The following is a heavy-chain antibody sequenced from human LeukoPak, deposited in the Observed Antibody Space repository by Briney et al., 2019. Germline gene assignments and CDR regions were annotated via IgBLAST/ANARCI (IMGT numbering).Heavy chain of an antibody. CDR2: ISSGSSIM. V-gene: IGHV3-48*02. D-gene: IGHD4-17*01. Sequence: GGSLCLSRVASGFTFGSYSMNWLRQPPGKGLEWVSYISSGSSIMYYADSVKGRFSISRDNAKNSLFLRMDSLRDDDTAVYYCARLRGSHGAYPPRWGQGTVVTVS. CDR1: GFTFGSYS. J-gene: IGHJ4*02. CDR3: ARLRGSHGAYPPR.